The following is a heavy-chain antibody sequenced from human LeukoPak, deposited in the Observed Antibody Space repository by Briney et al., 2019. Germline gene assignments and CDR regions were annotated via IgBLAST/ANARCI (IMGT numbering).Heavy chain of an antibody. Sequence: PGGSLRLSCAASGFIFKHYSMTWTRQAPRQGLELLSYITIGGSSISYADSVKARLTVSRDNANDSLYLQMNSLRVDDTTVYYFARVGSASSCYAWGGGTLVTVSS. CDR1: GFIFKHYS. CDR2: ITIGGSSI. J-gene: IGHJ5*02. V-gene: IGHV3-11*04. D-gene: IGHD2-15*01. CDR3: ARVGSASSCYA.